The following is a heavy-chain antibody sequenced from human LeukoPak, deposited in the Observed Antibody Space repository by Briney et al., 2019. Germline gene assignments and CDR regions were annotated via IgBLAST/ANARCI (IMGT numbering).Heavy chain of an antibody. V-gene: IGHV1-2*02. D-gene: IGHD6-6*01. CDR2: INPNSGGT. CDR3: ARAPRKNIAAFDY. CDR1: GYTFTGYY. J-gene: IGHJ4*02. Sequence: ASVKVSCKASGYTFTGYYMHWVRQAPGLGLEWMGWINPNSGGTNYAQKFRGRVTMTRDTSISTAYMELSRLRSDDTAVYYCARAPRKNIAAFDYWGQGTLVTVSS.